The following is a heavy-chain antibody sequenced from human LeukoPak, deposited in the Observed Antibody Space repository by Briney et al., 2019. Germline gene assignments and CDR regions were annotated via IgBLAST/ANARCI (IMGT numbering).Heavy chain of an antibody. D-gene: IGHD3-10*01. CDR3: AREGVYYGSGSRYYYYYMDV. V-gene: IGHV4-4*07. Sequence: PSETLSLTCTVSGGSISSYYWSWIRQPAGKGLEWIGRIYTSGSTNYNPSLKSRVTMSVDTSKNQFSLKLRSVTAADTAVYYCAREGVYYGSGSRYYYYYMDVWGKGTTVTVSS. CDR2: IYTSGST. CDR1: GGSISSYY. J-gene: IGHJ6*03.